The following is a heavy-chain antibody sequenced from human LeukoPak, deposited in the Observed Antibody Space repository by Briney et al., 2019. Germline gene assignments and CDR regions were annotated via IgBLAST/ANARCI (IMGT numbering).Heavy chain of an antibody. Sequence: GGSLRLSCAPSGFTFSNYAMSWVRQAPGKGLEWVSIISGRDGYTHYADAVKGRSTISRDNSKNTLYLQMNSLRAEDTAVYYCAKDQLTGGYNYGYGTFDILGQGTMVTVSS. J-gene: IGHJ3*02. CDR3: AKDQLTGGYNYGYGTFDI. D-gene: IGHD5-18*01. V-gene: IGHV3-23*01. CDR2: ISGRDGYT. CDR1: GFTFSNYA.